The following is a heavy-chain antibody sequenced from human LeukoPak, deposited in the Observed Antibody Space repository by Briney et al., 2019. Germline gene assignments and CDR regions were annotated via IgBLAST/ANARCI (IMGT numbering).Heavy chain of an antibody. CDR3: ARHSGVASSLPFDY. V-gene: IGHV4-39*01. CDR2: ICYSGSS. D-gene: IGHD2-15*01. J-gene: IGHJ4*02. Sequence: SETLSLTCSVSGVSVRSRSYCWGWIRQPPGKGLEWTGSICYSGSSSYKPSFRSRVTISVDTSQNQFSLNLKSVTAADTAVYHCARHSGVASSLPFDYWGQGSLVTVSS. CDR1: GVSVRSRSYC.